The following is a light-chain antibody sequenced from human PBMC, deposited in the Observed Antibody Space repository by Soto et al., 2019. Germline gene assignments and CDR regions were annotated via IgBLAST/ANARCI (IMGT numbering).Light chain of an antibody. CDR3: LHYGGSHRT. CDR2: DAS. CDR1: QSVSSN. J-gene: IGKJ1*01. Sequence: EIVMTQSPATLSVSPGERATLSCRASQSVSSNLAWYQQKPGQAPRLLIYDASNRATGIPDRFSGSGSGTDFTLTISRLEPEDFAVYYCLHYGGSHRTFGQGTKVDIK. V-gene: IGKV3-20*01.